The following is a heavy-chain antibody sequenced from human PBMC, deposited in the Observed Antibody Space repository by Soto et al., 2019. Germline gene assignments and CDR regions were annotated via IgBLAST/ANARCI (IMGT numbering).Heavy chain of an antibody. J-gene: IGHJ4*02. CDR1: GYTFTSYD. CDR2: MNPNSGNT. CDR3: TRGKLSGWELQPSYFDY. D-gene: IGHD1-26*01. Sequence: GASVKVSCKASGYTFTSYDINWVRQATGQGLEWMGWMNPNSGNTGYAQKFQGRVTMTRNTSISTAYMELSSLRSEDTAIYYCTRGKLSGWELQPSYFDYWGQGTLVTVSS. V-gene: IGHV1-8*01.